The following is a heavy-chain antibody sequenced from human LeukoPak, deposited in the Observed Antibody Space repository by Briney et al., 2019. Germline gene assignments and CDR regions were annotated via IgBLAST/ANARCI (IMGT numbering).Heavy chain of an antibody. D-gene: IGHD6-13*01. Sequence: GGSLRLSCAASGFTFDDYAMHWVRQAPGKGLEWVANIKRDGSEKYYVDSVKGRFTISRDNAKNSLYLQMNSLRTEDTAVYYCARGRGSWYGVYFDYWGQGTLVTVSS. CDR1: GFTFDDYA. V-gene: IGHV3-7*01. J-gene: IGHJ4*02. CDR3: ARGRGSWYGVYFDY. CDR2: IKRDGSEK.